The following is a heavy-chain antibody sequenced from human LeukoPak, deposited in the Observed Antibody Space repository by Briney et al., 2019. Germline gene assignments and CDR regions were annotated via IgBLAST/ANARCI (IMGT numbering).Heavy chain of an antibody. V-gene: IGHV3-48*03. D-gene: IGHD6-19*01. J-gene: IGHJ5*02. CDR3: ARSRAVGGNNYFHP. CDR2: ISSSGNNI. CDR1: GFTFSSYE. Sequence: GGSLRLSCAASGFTFSSYEMNWVRQAPGKGLEWVSHISSSGNNIYYADSVKGRFTISRDNAKNSLYLQMNSLIAEDTAVYYCARSRAVGGNNYFHPWGQGTLVTVSS.